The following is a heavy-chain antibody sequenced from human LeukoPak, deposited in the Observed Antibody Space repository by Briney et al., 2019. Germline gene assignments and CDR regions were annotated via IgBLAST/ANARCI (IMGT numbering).Heavy chain of an antibody. J-gene: IGHJ4*02. CDR3: ARRAGAYSHPYDY. CDR2: ISFDDINK. CDR1: GFTFRNYA. Sequence: PGGSLRLSCAASGFTFRNYALHWVRQAPGKGLEWVALISFDDINKYYADSVKGRFTISRDNSQNTVYLQMNTLRVEDTAVYYCARRAGAYSHPYDYWGQGTLVTVSS. D-gene: IGHD4/OR15-4a*01. V-gene: IGHV3-30*04.